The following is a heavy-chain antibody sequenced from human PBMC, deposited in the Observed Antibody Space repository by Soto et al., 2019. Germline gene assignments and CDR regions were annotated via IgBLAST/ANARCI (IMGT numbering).Heavy chain of an antibody. J-gene: IGHJ4*02. Sequence: SETLSLTCTVSGGSISSYYWSWIRQPPGKGLEWIGYIYYSGSTNYNPSLKSRVTISVDTSKNQFSLKLSSVTAADTAVYYCARKGDGYNPIDYWGQGTLVTVSS. CDR2: IYYSGST. V-gene: IGHV4-59*08. CDR1: GGSISSYY. D-gene: IGHD5-12*01. CDR3: ARKGDGYNPIDY.